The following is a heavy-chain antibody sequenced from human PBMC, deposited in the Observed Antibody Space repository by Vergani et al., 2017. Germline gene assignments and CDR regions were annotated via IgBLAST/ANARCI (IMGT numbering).Heavy chain of an antibody. CDR3: ARFRGPDIVGTAFDH. J-gene: IGHJ4*02. Sequence: QVQLQQWGAGLLKPSETLSLTCGVHGGSFSVYYWSWIRQSPGKGLEWIGAINDIGTTNYNPSLRSRVTISVDTSKTKFSLGLNSMTAADTAVYFCARFRGPDIVGTAFDHWAQGTLVTVSS. V-gene: IGHV4-34*01. D-gene: IGHD5-12*01. CDR2: INDIGTT. CDR1: GGSFSVYY.